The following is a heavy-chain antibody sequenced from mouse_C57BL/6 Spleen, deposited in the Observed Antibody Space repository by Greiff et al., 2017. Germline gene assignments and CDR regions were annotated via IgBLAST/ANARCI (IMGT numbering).Heavy chain of an antibody. CDR1: GYTFTSYW. Sequence: QVQLQQPGAELVMPGASVKLSCKASGYTFTSYWMHWVKQRPGQGLEWIGEIDPSDSYTNYNQKFKGKSTLTVDKSSSTAYMQLSSLTSEDSAVYYGARCYDYVVDDWGQGTTLTVAS. CDR3: ARCYDYVVDD. CDR2: IDPSDSYT. J-gene: IGHJ2*01. V-gene: IGHV1-69*01. D-gene: IGHD2-4*01.